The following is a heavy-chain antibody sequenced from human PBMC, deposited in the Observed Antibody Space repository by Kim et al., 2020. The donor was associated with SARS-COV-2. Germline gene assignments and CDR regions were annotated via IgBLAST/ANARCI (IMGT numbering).Heavy chain of an antibody. Sequence: SVKVSCKASGGTFSSYAISWVRQAPGQGLEWMGGIIPIFGTANYAQKFQGRVTITADESTSTAYMELSSLRSEDTAVYYCARDEDYDILTGYRNYYYYGMDVWGQGTTVTVSS. D-gene: IGHD3-9*01. V-gene: IGHV1-69*13. J-gene: IGHJ6*02. CDR3: ARDEDYDILTGYRNYYYYGMDV. CDR2: IIPIFGTA. CDR1: GGTFSSYA.